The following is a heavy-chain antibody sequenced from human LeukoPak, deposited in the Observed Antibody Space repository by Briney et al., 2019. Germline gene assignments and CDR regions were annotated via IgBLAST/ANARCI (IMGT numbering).Heavy chain of an antibody. Sequence: PSGGSLRLSCAASGFTFSNYWMSWVRQAPGKGLEWVASIQEDGSEKYYVDSVKGRFTISRDNAKNSLYLQMNSLSAEDTAVYYCARDFWSGFHVKYYYYYYMDVWGKGTTVTVSS. CDR2: IQEDGSEK. CDR1: GFTFSNYW. J-gene: IGHJ6*03. CDR3: ARDFWSGFHVKYYYYYYMDV. V-gene: IGHV3-7*01. D-gene: IGHD3-3*01.